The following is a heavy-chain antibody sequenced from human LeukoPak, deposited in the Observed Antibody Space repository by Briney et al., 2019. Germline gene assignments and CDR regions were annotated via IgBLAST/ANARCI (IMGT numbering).Heavy chain of an antibody. CDR3: ARQPSSWYWIFGYFDY. V-gene: IGHV4-39*01. CDR2: IYYSGST. J-gene: IGHJ4*02. D-gene: IGHD6-13*01. CDR1: GGSISSSSDY. Sequence: KTSETLSLTCTVSGGSISSSSDYWGWIRQPPGKGLEWIGSIYYSGSTYYNPSLKSRVTISVDTSKNQFSLKLSSVTAADTAVYYCARQPSSWYWIFGYFDYWGQGTLVTVSS.